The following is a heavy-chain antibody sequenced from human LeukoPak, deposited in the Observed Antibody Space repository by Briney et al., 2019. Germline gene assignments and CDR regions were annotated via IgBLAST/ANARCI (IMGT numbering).Heavy chain of an antibody. D-gene: IGHD6-25*01. CDR2: ISYDGNEK. CDR3: ARLASGPPDY. V-gene: IGHV3-30-3*01. J-gene: IGHJ4*02. CDR1: GXTFSSYA. Sequence: GGSLRLSWAASGXTFSSYAMHWVRQAPGKGLEWVAVISYDGNEKYYADSVKGRFTISRANSKTTLYLQMNSLRVEDTALYYCARLASGPPDYWGQGTLVTVSS.